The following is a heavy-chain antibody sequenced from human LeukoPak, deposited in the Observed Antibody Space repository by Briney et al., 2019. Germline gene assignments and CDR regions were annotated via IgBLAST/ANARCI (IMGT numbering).Heavy chain of an antibody. D-gene: IGHD2-2*02. Sequence: NTSETLSLTCAVYGGSFSGYYWSWIRQPPGKGLEWIGEINHSGSTNYNPSLKCRVTISVDTSKNQFSLKLSSVTAADTAVYYCARVVGDCSSTSCYNMDVWGKGTTVTVSS. CDR1: GGSFSGYY. CDR3: ARVVGDCSSTSCYNMDV. J-gene: IGHJ6*03. V-gene: IGHV4-34*01. CDR2: INHSGST.